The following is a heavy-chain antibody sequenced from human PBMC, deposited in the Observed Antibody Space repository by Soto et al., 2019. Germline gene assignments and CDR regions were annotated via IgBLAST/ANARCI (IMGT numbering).Heavy chain of an antibody. D-gene: IGHD3-16*01. V-gene: IGHV4-61*01. Sequence: PSETLSLTCTVSGGSVSSGSYYWSWIRQPPGKGLEWIGYIYYIGSTNYNPSLKRRVTISVDTSKKQFALKLSSVTAADTAVYYCARGLITFDYWGQGTLVTVSS. J-gene: IGHJ4*02. CDR2: IYYIGST. CDR1: GGSVSSGSYY. CDR3: ARGLITFDY.